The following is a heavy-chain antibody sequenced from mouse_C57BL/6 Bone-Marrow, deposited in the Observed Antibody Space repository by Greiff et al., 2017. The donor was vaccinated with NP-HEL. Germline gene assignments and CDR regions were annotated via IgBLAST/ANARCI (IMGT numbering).Heavy chain of an antibody. Sequence: VQLHQSGAELVRPGASVKLSCTASGFNIKDDYMHWVKQRPEQGLEGIGWIDPENGDTEYASKFQGKATITADTSSNTAYLQLSSLTSEDTAVYYCIGSWYFDVWGTGTTVTVSS. J-gene: IGHJ1*03. CDR1: GFNIKDDY. V-gene: IGHV14-4*01. CDR2: IDPENGDT. D-gene: IGHD1-1*02. CDR3: IGSWYFDV.